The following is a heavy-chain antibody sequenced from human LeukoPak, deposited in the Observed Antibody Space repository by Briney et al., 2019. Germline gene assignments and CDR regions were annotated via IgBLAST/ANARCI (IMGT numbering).Heavy chain of an antibody. V-gene: IGHV1-18*04. CDR2: ISAYNGNT. CDR3: ARDGNCGGDCYSMDV. D-gene: IGHD2-21*02. CDR1: GYTFTSYG. Sequence: GASVKVSCKASGYTFTSYGISWVRQAPGQGREWMGWISAYNGNTNYAQKLQGRVTMTTDTSTSTAYMGLSSLRSEDTAVYYCARDGNCGGDCYSMDVWGQGTTVTVSS. J-gene: IGHJ6*02.